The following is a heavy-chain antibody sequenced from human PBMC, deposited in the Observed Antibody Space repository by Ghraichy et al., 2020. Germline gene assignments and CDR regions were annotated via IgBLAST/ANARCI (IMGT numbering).Heavy chain of an antibody. CDR1: GFTFSNYA. V-gene: IGHV3-23*01. CDR2: LSYSGDNT. D-gene: IGHD5-18*01. CDR3: AKTKRYSSDPFDF. J-gene: IGHJ3*01. Sequence: GGSLTLSCVASGFTFSNYAMGWVRQAPGKGLEWVSSLSYSGDNTYYADSVKGRFTISRDNSKNTLYLQMNSLRAEDTAAYYCAKTKRYSSDPFDFWGQGTMVTVSS.